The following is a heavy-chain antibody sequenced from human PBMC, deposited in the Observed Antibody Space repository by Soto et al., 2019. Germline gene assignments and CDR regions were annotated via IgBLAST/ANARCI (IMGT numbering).Heavy chain of an antibody. D-gene: IGHD4-17*01. V-gene: IGHV4-34*01. J-gene: IGHJ4*02. CDR3: ARGSHRYGENTPN. CDR2: INHSGST. Sequence: PSETLSLTCAVYGGSFRGYYWSWIRQPPGKGLEWIGEINHSGSTNYNPSLKSRVTISVDTSKNQFSLKLSSVTAADTAVYYCARGSHRYGENTPNWGQGTLVTVSS. CDR1: GGSFRGYY.